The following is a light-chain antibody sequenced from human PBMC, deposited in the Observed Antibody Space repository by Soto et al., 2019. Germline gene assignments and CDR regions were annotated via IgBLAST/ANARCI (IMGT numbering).Light chain of an antibody. CDR1: QTVSSN. Sequence: EVVMTPSPATLSVSPGERATLSCRASQTVSSNLAWYQQKPGQSPRLLIYGTSTRATGVPARFSGSGSGTEFTLSISSLQSEDFAVYYCHQYNNWPRTFGQGTKVDIK. J-gene: IGKJ1*01. V-gene: IGKV3-15*01. CDR2: GTS. CDR3: HQYNNWPRT.